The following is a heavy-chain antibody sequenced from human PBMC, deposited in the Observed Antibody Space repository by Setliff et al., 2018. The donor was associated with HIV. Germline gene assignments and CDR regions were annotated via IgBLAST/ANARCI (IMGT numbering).Heavy chain of an antibody. Sequence: PSETLSLTCAVSGFSINSGYSWDWIRQSPGKGLEWIGALYNSGSTYYNPSLKSRVTISVDTSKNHFSLKLTSVTAADTAVYYCARGGGITWRSYSFDYWGQGSLVTVSS. CDR1: GFSINSGYS. D-gene: IGHD3-16*01. CDR2: LYNSGST. V-gene: IGHV4-38-2*01. J-gene: IGHJ4*02. CDR3: ARGGGITWRSYSFDY.